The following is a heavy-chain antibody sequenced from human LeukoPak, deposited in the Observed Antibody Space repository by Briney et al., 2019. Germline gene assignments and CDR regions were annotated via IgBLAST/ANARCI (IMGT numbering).Heavy chain of an antibody. CDR3: ARSGTTGTVGFDP. V-gene: IGHV1-69*01. Sequence: ASVKVSRKASGGTFSSYAISWLRQAPGQGLEWMGGIIPIFGTANYAQKFQGRVTITADESTSTAYMELSSLRSEDTAVYYCARSGTTGTVGFDPWGQGTLVTVSS. CDR2: IIPIFGTA. J-gene: IGHJ5*02. D-gene: IGHD1-1*01. CDR1: GGTFSSYA.